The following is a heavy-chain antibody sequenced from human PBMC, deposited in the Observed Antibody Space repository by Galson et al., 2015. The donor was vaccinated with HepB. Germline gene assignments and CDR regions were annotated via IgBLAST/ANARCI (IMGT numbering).Heavy chain of an antibody. CDR2: INPNSGGT. J-gene: IGHJ6*02. D-gene: IGHD6-6*01. V-gene: IGHV1-2*02. CDR3: ALRIAARHFYYYGMDV. CDR1: GYTFTGYY. Sequence: SVKVSCKASGYTFTGYYMHWVRQAPGQGLEWKGWINPNSGGTNYAQKFQGRVTMTRDTSISTAYMELSRLRSDDTAVYYCALRIAARHFYYYGMDVWGQGTTVTVSS.